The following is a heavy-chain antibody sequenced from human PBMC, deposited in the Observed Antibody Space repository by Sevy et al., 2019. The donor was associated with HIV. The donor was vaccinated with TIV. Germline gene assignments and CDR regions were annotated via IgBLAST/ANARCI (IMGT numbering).Heavy chain of an antibody. CDR1: GYTFTGYY. D-gene: IGHD2-15*01. CDR3: AREVRYCRGGSCHHYYGMDV. Sequence: ASVKVSCKASGYTFTGYYMHWVRQAPGQGLEWMGWINPTSGGTNYAQKFQGRVTMTRDTSITTAYMELSRLRSDDTAVYYCAREVRYCRGGSCHHYYGMDVWGQGTTVTVSS. V-gene: IGHV1-2*02. J-gene: IGHJ6*02. CDR2: INPTSGGT.